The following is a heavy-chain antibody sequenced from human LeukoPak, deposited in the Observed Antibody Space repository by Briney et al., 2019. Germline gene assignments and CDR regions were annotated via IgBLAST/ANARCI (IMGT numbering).Heavy chain of an antibody. CDR1: GFTFSTYW. CDR2: IKQDESEK. V-gene: IGHV3-7*01. Sequence: GGSLRLSCAASGFTFSTYWMSWVRRAPGKGLEWVANIKQDESEKYYVDSVKGRFTISRDNAKNSLYLQMNSLRAEDTAVYYCARDGGTIAAAGKGDYMDVWGKGTTVTVSS. CDR3: ARDGGTIAAAGKGDYMDV. J-gene: IGHJ6*03. D-gene: IGHD6-13*01.